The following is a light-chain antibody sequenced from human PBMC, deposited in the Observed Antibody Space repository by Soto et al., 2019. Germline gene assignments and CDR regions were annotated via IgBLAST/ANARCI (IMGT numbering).Light chain of an antibody. Sequence: DIQLTQSPSFLSASVGDRVTITCRASQGISSYLAWYQQKPGKAPKLLIYAASSLQSGVPSRFSGSGSGTEFTLTISSLQPEDFAIYYCQQYNSYSPWTFGQGTKVDIK. J-gene: IGKJ1*01. CDR1: QGISSY. CDR3: QQYNSYSPWT. CDR2: AAS. V-gene: IGKV1-9*01.